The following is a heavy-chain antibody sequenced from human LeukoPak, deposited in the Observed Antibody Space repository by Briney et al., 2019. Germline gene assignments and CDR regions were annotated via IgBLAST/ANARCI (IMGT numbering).Heavy chain of an antibody. CDR1: GFTFSTYA. V-gene: IGHV3-30*04. CDR3: ARARSSYGYGYAFDI. J-gene: IGHJ3*02. D-gene: IGHD5-18*01. Sequence: GGSLRLSCAASGFTFSTYAMHWLRQAPGKGLEGVAVISYGGSSKYYADSVKGRFTISRDNSKNTLYLQMNSLRAEDTAVYYCARARSSYGYGYAFDIWGKGTTVTVSS. CDR2: ISYGGSSK.